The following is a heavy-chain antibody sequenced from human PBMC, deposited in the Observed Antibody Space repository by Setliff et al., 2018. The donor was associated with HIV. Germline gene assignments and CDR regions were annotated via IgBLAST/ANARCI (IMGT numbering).Heavy chain of an antibody. CDR2: MCHGGNNN. J-gene: IGHJ4*02. D-gene: IGHD4-17*01. Sequence: SETLSLTCGVSGYSISSDYCWGWIRQPPGKGLEWIGNMCHGGNNNYYNPSLKSRVTISVDTSKNQFFLKVTSVTAADTAVYYCAREAVDDYARYFDYWGQGSLVTVSS. CDR3: AREAVDDYARYFDY. CDR1: GYSISSDYC. V-gene: IGHV4-38-2*02.